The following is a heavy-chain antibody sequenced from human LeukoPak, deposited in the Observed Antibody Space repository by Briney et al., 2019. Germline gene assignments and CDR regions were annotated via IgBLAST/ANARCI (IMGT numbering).Heavy chain of an antibody. CDR2: INPNPSGGST. D-gene: IGHD5-12*01. J-gene: IGHJ4*02. Sequence: ASVKVSCKASGYTFTSYYMHWVRQAPGQGLEWVAIINPNPSGGSTSYAQKFQGRVTITRNTSISTAYMELSSLRSEDTAVYYCARGDRLRGSFDYWGQGTLVTVSS. CDR3: ARGDRLRGSFDY. CDR1: GYTFTSYY. V-gene: IGHV1-46*01.